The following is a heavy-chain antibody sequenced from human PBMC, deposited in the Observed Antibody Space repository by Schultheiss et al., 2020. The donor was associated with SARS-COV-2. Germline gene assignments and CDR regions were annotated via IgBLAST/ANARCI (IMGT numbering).Heavy chain of an antibody. Sequence: ASVKVSCKASGYAFIGFYIHWLRQAPGQGLQWMGWINPSSGDTNEAQRFQGRVTMTRDTSISTAYMALNRLRSDDTAVYYCARDQYYDFWSGYYSYYYYGMDVWGQGTTVTVSS. CDR1: GYAFIGFY. CDR2: INPSSGDT. V-gene: IGHV1-2*02. CDR3: ARDQYYDFWSGYYSYYYYGMDV. J-gene: IGHJ6*02. D-gene: IGHD3-3*01.